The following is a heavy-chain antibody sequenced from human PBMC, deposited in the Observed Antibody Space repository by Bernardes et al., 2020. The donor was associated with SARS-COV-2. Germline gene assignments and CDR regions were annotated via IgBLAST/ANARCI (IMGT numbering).Heavy chain of an antibody. CDR2: IWYDGSNK. CDR1: GFTFSSYG. CDR3: AREGAYSSGGGLDY. J-gene: IGHJ4*02. V-gene: IGHV3-33*01. D-gene: IGHD6-19*01. Sequence: GGSLRLSCAASGFTFSSYGMHWVRQAPGKGLEWVAVIWYDGSNKYYADSVKGRFTISRDNSKNTLYLQMNSLRAEDTAVYYCAREGAYSSGGGLDYWGQGTLVTVSS.